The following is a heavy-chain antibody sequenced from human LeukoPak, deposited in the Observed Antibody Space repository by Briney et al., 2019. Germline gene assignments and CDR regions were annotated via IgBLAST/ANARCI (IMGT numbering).Heavy chain of an antibody. V-gene: IGHV4-4*09. Sequence: PSETLSLTCTVSGVSINTYYASWIRQAPGKGLEFIGFIYNGGNTKYKPSLKSRASISVDTSHDKVSLRLTSVTAADTAMYYCAAGPWELDFWGQGTLVTVSS. D-gene: IGHD1-26*01. CDR3: AAGPWELDF. CDR1: GVSINTYY. CDR2: IYNGGNT. J-gene: IGHJ4*02.